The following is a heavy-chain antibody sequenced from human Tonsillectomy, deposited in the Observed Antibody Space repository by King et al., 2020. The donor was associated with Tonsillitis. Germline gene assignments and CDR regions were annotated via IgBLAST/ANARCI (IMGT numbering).Heavy chain of an antibody. CDR2: ISYDGSNK. V-gene: IGHV3-30-3*01. J-gene: IGHJ4*02. CDR3: ASAQVAAAGIIDY. D-gene: IGHD6-13*01. Sequence: VQLVESGGGVVQPERSLRLSCAASGFSFTSYDMHWVRQAPGKGLEWVAVISYDGSNKYYADSVKGRFTISRDNSKNTLYLQMNSLRAEDTAVYNCASAQVAAAGIIDYWGQGTLVTVSS. CDR1: GFSFTSYD.